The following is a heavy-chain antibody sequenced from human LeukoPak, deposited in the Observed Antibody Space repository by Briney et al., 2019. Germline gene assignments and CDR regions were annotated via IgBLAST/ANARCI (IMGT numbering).Heavy chain of an antibody. J-gene: IGHJ6*03. CDR3: ARAWGVYNKNYMDV. V-gene: IGHV4-34*01. CDR1: GGSFSNYY. CDR2: INHSGST. D-gene: IGHD1-14*01. Sequence: NPSETLSLTCAVYGGSFSNYYWSWIRQPPGKGLEWIGEINHSGSTNYNPSLKSRVTLSVDTSNNQFSLKLSSVTAADTAVYYCARAWGVYNKNYMDVWGKGTTVTVSS.